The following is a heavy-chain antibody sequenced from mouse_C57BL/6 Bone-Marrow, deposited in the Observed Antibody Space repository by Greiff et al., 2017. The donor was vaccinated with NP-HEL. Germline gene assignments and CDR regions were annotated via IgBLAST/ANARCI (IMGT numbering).Heavy chain of an antibody. J-gene: IGHJ4*01. Sequence: EVQVVESGPGLAKPSKTRPTKGSGQFYAITLSYFNLLRNFLVNQLSYLFYLRYSGRKQLNPSPKSRISITRDTSKNQYYLQLNSVTTEYTTTYSCAISPLWVPRNYYAMDYWGQGTSVTVSS. D-gene: IGHD2-14*01. CDR1: FYAITLSY. CDR2: LRYSGRK. CDR3: AISPLWVPRNYYAMDY. V-gene: IGHV3-8*01.